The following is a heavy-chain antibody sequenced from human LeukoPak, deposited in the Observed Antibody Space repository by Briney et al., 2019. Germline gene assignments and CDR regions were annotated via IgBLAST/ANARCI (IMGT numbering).Heavy chain of an antibody. CDR1: GYTFTSFD. CDR2: MNPNSGNT. J-gene: IGHJ3*02. V-gene: IGHV1-8*01. Sequence: GASVKVSCKASGYTFTSFDINWVRQATGQGLEWMGWMNPNSGNTAYAQKFQGRVTMTRNTSISTAYMELNSLISEDTAVYYCAKRLLRDYGGHGASDIWGQGTMVTVSS. CDR3: AKRLLRDYGGHGASDI. D-gene: IGHD4/OR15-4a*01.